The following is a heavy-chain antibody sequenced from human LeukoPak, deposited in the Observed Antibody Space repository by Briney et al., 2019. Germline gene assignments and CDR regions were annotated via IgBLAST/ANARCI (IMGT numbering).Heavy chain of an antibody. Sequence: SETLSLTCTASGGSISSRSYYWGWIRQPPGKGLEWIGSNYYSGSTYYNPSLQSRVTISVDTSKNQFSLKLNSVTAADTAVYYCASFYCSGGSCYQYFSYYYMDVWGKGTTVTISS. CDR1: GGSISSRSYY. CDR3: ASFYCSGGSCYQYFSYYYMDV. D-gene: IGHD2-15*01. V-gene: IGHV4-39*01. J-gene: IGHJ6*03. CDR2: NYYSGST.